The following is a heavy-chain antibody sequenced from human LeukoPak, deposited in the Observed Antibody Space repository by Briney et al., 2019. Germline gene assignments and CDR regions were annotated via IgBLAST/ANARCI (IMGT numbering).Heavy chain of an antibody. V-gene: IGHV3-21*01. D-gene: IGHD2-21*01. CDR1: GFTLDNYN. CDR3: ARFAEVYYYVDV. CDR2: IRSYSSYI. Sequence: GGSLRLSCAASGFTLDNYNFNWVRQAPGKGVEWVASIRSYSSYIHYADSVKGRFTISRDDAKKSLYLQMDSLRAEDTAVYFCARFAEVYYYVDVWGTGTTVIVSS. J-gene: IGHJ6*03.